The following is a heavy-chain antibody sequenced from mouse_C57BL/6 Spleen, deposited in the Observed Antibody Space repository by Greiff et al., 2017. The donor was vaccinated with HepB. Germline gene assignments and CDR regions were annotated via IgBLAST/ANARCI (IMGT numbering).Heavy chain of an antibody. CDR2: IHPNSGST. CDR3: ARWGYDYDCFDY. J-gene: IGHJ2*01. V-gene: IGHV1-64*01. D-gene: IGHD2-4*01. Sequence: QVQLQQPGAELVKPGASVKLSCKASGYTFTSYWMHWVKQRPGQGLEWIGMIHPNSGSTNYNEKFKSKATLTVDKSSSTAYMQLSSLTSEDSAVYYCARWGYDYDCFDYWGQGTTLTVSS. CDR1: GYTFTSYW.